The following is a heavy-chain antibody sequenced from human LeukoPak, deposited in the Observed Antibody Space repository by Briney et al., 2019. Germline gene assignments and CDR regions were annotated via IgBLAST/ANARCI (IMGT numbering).Heavy chain of an antibody. J-gene: IGHJ6*02. CDR2: ISGSGGST. Sequence: GGSLRLSCAASGFTFSSYAMSWVRQAPGKGLEWVSAISGSGGSTYYADSVKGRFTISRDNSKNTLYLQMNGLRAEDTAVYYCAKSSESGYSYGYYYYGMDVWGQGTTVTVSS. CDR1: GFTFSSYA. D-gene: IGHD5-18*01. V-gene: IGHV3-23*01. CDR3: AKSSESGYSYGYYYYGMDV.